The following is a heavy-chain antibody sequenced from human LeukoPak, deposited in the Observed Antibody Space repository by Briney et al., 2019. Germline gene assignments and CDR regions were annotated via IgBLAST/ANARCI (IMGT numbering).Heavy chain of an antibody. CDR3: ARSVEYYYYMDV. J-gene: IGHJ6*03. CDR2: IIPIFGTA. CDR1: GGTFSSYA. D-gene: IGHD1-1*01. V-gene: IGHV1-69*05. Sequence: ASVKVSCKASGGTFSSYAISWVRQAPGQGLEWMGGIIPIFGTANYAQKFQGRVTITTDESTSTAYMELSSLRSEDTAVYYCARSVEYYYYMDVWGKGTTVTVPS.